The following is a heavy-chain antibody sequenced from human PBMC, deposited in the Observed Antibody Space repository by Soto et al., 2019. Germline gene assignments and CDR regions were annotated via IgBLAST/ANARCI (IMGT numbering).Heavy chain of an antibody. Sequence: ESGGDFVQPGGSLRLSCVASGFILSSYWMSWVRQAPGKGLEWVANIKPDGIGKYNVDSVKGRFTIPRDNAKNSLYLQMNSLRAEDTAVYYCASNIFYDFWSGYYAFDIWGRGTMVTVSS. CDR1: GFILSSYW. CDR3: ASNIFYDFWSGYYAFDI. J-gene: IGHJ3*02. CDR2: IKPDGIGK. D-gene: IGHD3-3*01. V-gene: IGHV3-7*01.